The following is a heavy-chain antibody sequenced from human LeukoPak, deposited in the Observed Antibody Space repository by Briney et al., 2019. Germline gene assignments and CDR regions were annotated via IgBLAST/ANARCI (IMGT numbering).Heavy chain of an antibody. CDR1: GITLSNYG. CDR3: ARRANSGRWYYFDY. J-gene: IGHJ4*02. CDR2: IGASGGGT. D-gene: IGHD5-12*01. V-gene: IGHV3-23*01. Sequence: GGSLRLSCAVSGITLSNYGMSWVRQAPGKGLEWVAGIGASGGGTNYADSVKGRFTISRDNAKNSLYLQMNSLRAEDTAVYYCARRANSGRWYYFDYWGQGTLVTVSS.